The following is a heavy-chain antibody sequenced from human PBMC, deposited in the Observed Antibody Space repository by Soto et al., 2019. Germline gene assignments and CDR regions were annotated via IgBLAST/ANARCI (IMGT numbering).Heavy chain of an antibody. J-gene: IGHJ2*01. CDR1: GFTFSNYG. Sequence: QVQLVESGGGVVQPGRSLRLSCAASGFTFSNYGMHWVRQAPGKRLEWVAVVWDDGSKKYYGDSVKGRFTIARDNSKNTLYLQIDSLRDEDTAVYYCARPPVPKSYWYFDLWGRGTLVTVSS. D-gene: IGHD6-6*01. V-gene: IGHV3-33*01. CDR2: VWDDGSKK. CDR3: ARPPVPKSYWYFDL.